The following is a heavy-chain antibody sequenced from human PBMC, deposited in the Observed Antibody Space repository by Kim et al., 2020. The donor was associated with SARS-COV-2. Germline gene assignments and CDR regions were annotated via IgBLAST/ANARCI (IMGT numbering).Heavy chain of an antibody. V-gene: IGHV3-23*01. CDR1: GFTFSSYA. J-gene: IGHJ6*02. D-gene: IGHD6-6*01. Sequence: GGSLRLSCAASGFTFSSYAMSWVRQAPGKGLEWVSAISGSGGSTYYADSVKGRFTISRDNSKNTLYLQMNSLRAEDTAVYYCAKDLWYSSSEFSYYYYYYGMDVWGQGTTVTVSS. CDR3: AKDLWYSSSEFSYYYYYYGMDV. CDR2: ISGSGGST.